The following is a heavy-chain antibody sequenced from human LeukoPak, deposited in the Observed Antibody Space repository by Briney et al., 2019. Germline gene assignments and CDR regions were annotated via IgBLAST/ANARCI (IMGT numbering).Heavy chain of an antibody. J-gene: IGHJ4*02. CDR1: GGSISSYY. CDR2: IYYSGST. D-gene: IGHD3-22*01. Sequence: SETLSLTCTVSGGSISSYYWSWIRQPPGKGLEWIGYIYYSGSTNYNPSLKSRVTISVDTSKNQFSLKLSSVTAADTAVYYCARADSSGYYFGCWGQGTLVTVSS. CDR3: ARADSSGYYFGC. V-gene: IGHV4-59*01.